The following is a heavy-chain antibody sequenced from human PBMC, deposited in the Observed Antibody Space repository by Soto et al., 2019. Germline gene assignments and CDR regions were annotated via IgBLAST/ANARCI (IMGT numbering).Heavy chain of an antibody. CDR3: VRGLRDGYRTGAVDH. V-gene: IGHV3-43*01. Sequence: EVQLVESGGGVIQPGGSLRLSCSASGLTFDDHTMHWVRQAPGKAPESVALISWDGGKTNYADSVKGRFTISRDNSRDSLYLQMNSLRTDDTALYYCVRGLRDGYRTGAVDHWGQGTQVTVSS. CDR1: GLTFDDHT. CDR2: ISWDGGKT. D-gene: IGHD7-27*01. J-gene: IGHJ4*02.